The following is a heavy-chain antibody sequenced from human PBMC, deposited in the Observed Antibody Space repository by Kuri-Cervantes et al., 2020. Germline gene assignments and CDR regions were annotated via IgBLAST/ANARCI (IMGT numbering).Heavy chain of an antibody. CDR3: ARGYCSGGSCSIFDY. CDR2: INPSGGST. V-gene: IGHV1-46*01. D-gene: IGHD2-15*01. J-gene: IGHJ4*02. CDR1: GYTFTSYY. Sequence: ASVKVSCKASGYTFTSYYMHWVRQAPGQGLEWMGIINPSGGSTSYAQKFQGRVTMTRDTSASTAYMELSSLRSEDTAVYYCARGYCSGGSCSIFDYWGQGTLVTVSS.